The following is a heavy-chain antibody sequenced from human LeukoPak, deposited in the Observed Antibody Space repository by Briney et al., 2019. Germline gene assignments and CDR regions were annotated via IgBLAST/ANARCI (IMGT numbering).Heavy chain of an antibody. D-gene: IGHD1-7*01. CDR1: GFTFSSYA. CDR2: ISGSGGST. Sequence: GESLKISCAASGFTFSSYAMSWVRQTPGKGLEWVSGISGSGGSTYSADSVKGRFTISRDSSKNTLYLQMNSLRAEDTAVYYCAKDRLPGTDLYGLDVWGQGTTVTVSS. J-gene: IGHJ6*02. V-gene: IGHV3-23*01. CDR3: AKDRLPGTDLYGLDV.